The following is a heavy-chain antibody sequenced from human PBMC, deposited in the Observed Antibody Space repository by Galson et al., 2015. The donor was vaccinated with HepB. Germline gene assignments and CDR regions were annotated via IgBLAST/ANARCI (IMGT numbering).Heavy chain of an antibody. Sequence: SLRLSCAASGFTFDDYAMHWVRQAPGKGLEWVSGISWNSGSIGYADSVKGRFTISRDNAKNSLYLQMNSLRAEDTALYYCAKGLVVDGVFFDYWGQGTLVTVSS. V-gene: IGHV3-9*01. CDR1: GFTFDDYA. D-gene: IGHD2-15*01. J-gene: IGHJ4*02. CDR2: ISWNSGSI. CDR3: AKGLVVDGVFFDY.